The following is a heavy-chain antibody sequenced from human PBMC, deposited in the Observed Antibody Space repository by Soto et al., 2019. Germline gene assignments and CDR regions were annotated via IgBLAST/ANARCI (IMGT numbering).Heavy chain of an antibody. D-gene: IGHD1-26*01. CDR3: AKGSYSGRYSDFDC. CDR2: ISYDGSNK. Sequence: PGGSLRLSCAASGFTFSSYGMFWVRQAPGRGLEWVAFISYDGSNKCSDSVKGRFTISRDNSKNTLYLQVNSLRAEDTAVYYCAKGSYSGRYSDFDCWGQGTLVTVSS. CDR1: GFTFSSYG. J-gene: IGHJ4*02. V-gene: IGHV3-30*18.